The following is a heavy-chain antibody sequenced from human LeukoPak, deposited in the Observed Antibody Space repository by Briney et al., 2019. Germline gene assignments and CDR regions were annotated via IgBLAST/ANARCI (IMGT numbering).Heavy chain of an antibody. CDR2: IYYSGST. CDR3: ARRKAYSSGYDY. J-gene: IGHJ4*02. D-gene: IGHD6-19*01. CDR1: GGSISSYY. Sequence: PSETLSLTCTVSGGSISSYYWSWIRQPPGKGQEWIGYIYYSGSTNYNPSLKSRVTISVDTSKNQFSLKLSSVTAADTAVYYCARRKAYSSGYDYWGQGTLVTVSS. V-gene: IGHV4-59*08.